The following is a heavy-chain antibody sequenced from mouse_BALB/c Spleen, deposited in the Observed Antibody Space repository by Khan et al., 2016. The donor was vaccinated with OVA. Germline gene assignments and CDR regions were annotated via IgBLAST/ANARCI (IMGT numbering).Heavy chain of an antibody. Sequence: QVTLKVSGPGILQSSQTLSLTCSFSGFSLSTSGMGVRWIRQPSGQGLEWLAHIYWDDEKRYNPSLNSRLTISKDTSRKQVFLRITSVDTADTATYYYARNRYAYDPWFAYWGQGTLVTVS. CDR3: ARNRYAYDPWFAY. J-gene: IGHJ3*01. D-gene: IGHD2-2*01. CDR2: IYWDDEK. V-gene: IGHV8-12*01. CDR1: GFSLSTSGMG.